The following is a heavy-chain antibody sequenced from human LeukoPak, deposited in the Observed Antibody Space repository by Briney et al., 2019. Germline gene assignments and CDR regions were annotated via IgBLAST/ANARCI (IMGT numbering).Heavy chain of an antibody. CDR1: GGSFGGYY. CDR3: ARGYSYGYYFDY. CDR2: INHSGST. D-gene: IGHD5-18*01. V-gene: IGHV4-34*01. J-gene: IGHJ4*02. Sequence: PSESLSLTCAVYGGSFGGYYWSWIRQPPGKGLEWIGEINHSGSTNYNPSLKSRVTISVDTSKNQFSLKLSSVTAADTAVYYCARGYSYGYYFDYWGQGTLVTVSS.